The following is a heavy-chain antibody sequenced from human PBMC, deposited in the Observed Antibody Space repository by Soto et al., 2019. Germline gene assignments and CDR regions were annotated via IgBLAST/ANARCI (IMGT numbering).Heavy chain of an antibody. D-gene: IGHD4-17*01. CDR1: GGSISSSSYY. V-gene: IGHV4-39*01. Sequence: PSETLSLTCTVSGGSISSSSYYWGWIRQPPGKGLEWIRSIYYTGSTYYDPSVKSRVTISVDTSKNQSLKLSSVTAADTAVYYCVTNTVTYWYFDLWGRGTLVTVSS. CDR3: VTNTVTYWYFDL. CDR2: IYYTGST. J-gene: IGHJ2*01.